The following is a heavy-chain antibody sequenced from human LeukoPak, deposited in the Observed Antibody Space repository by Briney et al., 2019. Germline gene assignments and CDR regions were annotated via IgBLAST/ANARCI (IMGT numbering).Heavy chain of an antibody. Sequence: ASVKVSCKASGYTFTGYYMHWVRQAPGQGLEWMGWINPNSGNTGYAQKFQGRVTMTRNTSISTAYMELSSLRSEDTAVYYCARGSVGDAFDIWGQGTMVTVSS. V-gene: IGHV1-8*02. CDR1: GYTFTGYY. J-gene: IGHJ3*02. CDR2: INPNSGNT. CDR3: ARGSVGDAFDI.